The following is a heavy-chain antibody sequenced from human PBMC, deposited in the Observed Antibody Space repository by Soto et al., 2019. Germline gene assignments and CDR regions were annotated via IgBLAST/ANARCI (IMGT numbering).Heavy chain of an antibody. CDR3: AKDLLRIAAAGTEWFDP. CDR2: ISGSGGST. Sequence: EVQLLESGGGLVQPGGSLRLSCAASGFTFSSYAMSWVRQAPGKGLEWVSAISGSGGSTYYADSVKGRFTISRDNSKNPLYLQMNSLRAEDTAVYYCAKDLLRIAAAGTEWFDPWGQGTLVTVSS. V-gene: IGHV3-23*01. CDR1: GFTFSSYA. J-gene: IGHJ5*02. D-gene: IGHD6-13*01.